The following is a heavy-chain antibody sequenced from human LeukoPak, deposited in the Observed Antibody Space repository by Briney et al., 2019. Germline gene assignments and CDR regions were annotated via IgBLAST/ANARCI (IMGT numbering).Heavy chain of an antibody. J-gene: IGHJ4*02. CDR3: ARRSGGFRYCSSTSCYTRGYFDY. CDR1: GGSFSGYY. V-gene: IGHV4-34*01. CDR2: INHSGST. Sequence: SETLSLTCAVYGGSFSGYYWSWIRQPPGKGLEWIGEINHSGSTNYNPSLKSRVTISVDTSKNQFSLKLSSVTAADTAVYYCARRSGGFRYCSSTSCYTRGYFDYWGQGTLVTVSS. D-gene: IGHD2-2*02.